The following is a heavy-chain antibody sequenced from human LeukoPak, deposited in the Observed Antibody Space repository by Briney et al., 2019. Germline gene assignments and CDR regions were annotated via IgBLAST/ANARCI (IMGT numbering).Heavy chain of an antibody. J-gene: IGHJ3*02. D-gene: IGHD3-22*01. CDR1: GFTFSSYS. CDR2: VSSSSSYI. Sequence: PGGSLRLSCAASGFTFSSYSMNWVRQAPGKGLEWVSSVSSSSSYIYYADSVKGRFTISRDNAKNSLYLQMNSLRAEDTAVYYCARVDDSSDAFDIWGQGTMVTVSS. V-gene: IGHV3-21*01. CDR3: ARVDDSSDAFDI.